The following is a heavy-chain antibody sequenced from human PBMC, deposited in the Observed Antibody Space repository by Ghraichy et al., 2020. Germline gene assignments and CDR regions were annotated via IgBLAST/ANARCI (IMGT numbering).Heavy chain of an antibody. D-gene: IGHD6-6*01. CDR2: IYYSGST. CDR1: GGSISSSSYY. CDR3: ATPEYLSGFDP. J-gene: IGHJ5*02. V-gene: IGHV4-39*01. Sequence: SETLSLTCTVSGGSISSSSYYWGWIRQPPGKGLEWIGSIYYSGSTYYNPSLKSRVTISVDTSKNQFSLKLSSVTAADTAVYYCATPEYLSGFDPWGQGTLVTVSS.